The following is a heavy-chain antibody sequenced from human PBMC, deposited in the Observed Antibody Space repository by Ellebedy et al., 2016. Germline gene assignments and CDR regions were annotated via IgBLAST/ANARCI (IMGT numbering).Heavy chain of an antibody. CDR1: GFTFSSYA. Sequence: GGSLRLXCAASGFTFSSYAMSWVRQAPGKGLEWVSAISGSGGSTYYADSVKGRFTISRDNSKNTLYLQMNSLRAEDTAVYYCAKDRNVVVPAAIDDAFDIWGQGTMVTVSS. V-gene: IGHV3-23*01. CDR2: ISGSGGST. CDR3: AKDRNVVVPAAIDDAFDI. J-gene: IGHJ3*02. D-gene: IGHD2-2*01.